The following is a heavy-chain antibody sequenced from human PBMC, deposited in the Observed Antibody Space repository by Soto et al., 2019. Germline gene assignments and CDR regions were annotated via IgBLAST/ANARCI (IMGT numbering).Heavy chain of an antibody. CDR3: ARGAPYYYESGGYYILDY. V-gene: IGHV1-8*01. J-gene: IGHJ4*02. CDR1: GYTFSSYD. D-gene: IGHD3-10*01. CDR2: MNPNSGNT. Sequence: GASVKVSCKASGYTFSSYDINWVRQATGQGLEWMGWMNPNSGNTGYAQKFQGRVTMTRNTSISAAYMELSSLRSEDTAVYYCARGAPYYYESGGYYILDYWGQGTLVTVSS.